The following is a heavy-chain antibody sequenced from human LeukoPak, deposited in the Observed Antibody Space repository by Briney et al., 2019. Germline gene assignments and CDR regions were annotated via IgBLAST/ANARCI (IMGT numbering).Heavy chain of an antibody. V-gene: IGHV3-30*02. D-gene: IGHD3-3*01. Sequence: PGGSLRLSCAASGFTFSSYGMHWVRQAPCKGLEWVAFIRYDGSNKYYADSVKGRFTISRDNSKNTLYLQMNSLRAEDTAVYYCARVRDYDFWSGTGDAFDIWGQGTMVTVSS. CDR3: ARVRDYDFWSGTGDAFDI. CDR2: IRYDGSNK. J-gene: IGHJ3*02. CDR1: GFTFSSYG.